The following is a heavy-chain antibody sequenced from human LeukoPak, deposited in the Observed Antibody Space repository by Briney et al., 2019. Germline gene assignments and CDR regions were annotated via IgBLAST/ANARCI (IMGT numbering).Heavy chain of an antibody. CDR2: TYYRSTWYN. V-gene: IGHV6-1*01. CDR1: GDSVSSNSVT. CDR3: ATYGPTSGGYTFEY. J-gene: IGHJ4*02. Sequence: SQTLSLTCAISGDSVSSNSVTWNWIRQSPSRGLEWLGRTYYRSTWYNDYAVSVRGRITVNPDTSKNQFSLHLNSVTPEDTAVYYCATYGPTSGGYTFEYWGQGILVTVSS. D-gene: IGHD2-15*01.